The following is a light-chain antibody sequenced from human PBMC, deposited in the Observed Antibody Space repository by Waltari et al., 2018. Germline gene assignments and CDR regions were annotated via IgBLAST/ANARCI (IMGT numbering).Light chain of an antibody. CDR1: SSDVGGYNY. V-gene: IGLV2-23*02. J-gene: IGLJ2*01. Sequence: QSALTQPASVSGSPGQSITISCTGTSSDVGGYNYVSWYQQHPGKAPKLIIYDVSKRPSGVSNRCSGSKSGNTASLTISGLQAEDEADYYCCSYAGSSTSVVFGGGTKLTVL. CDR3: CSYAGSSTSVV. CDR2: DVS.